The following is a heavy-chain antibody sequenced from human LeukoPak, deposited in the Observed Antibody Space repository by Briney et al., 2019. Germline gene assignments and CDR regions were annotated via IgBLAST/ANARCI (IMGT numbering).Heavy chain of an antibody. V-gene: IGHV1-2*06. CDR2: INPNSGGT. CDR1: GYTFTGYY. Sequence: ASVKVSCKASGYTFTGYYMHWVRQAPGQGLEWMGRINPNSGGTNYAQKFQGRVTMTRDTSISTAYMELSSLRSEDTAVYYCARDPAYCSSTSCYTEFDYWGQGTLVTVSS. D-gene: IGHD2-2*02. CDR3: ARDPAYCSSTSCYTEFDY. J-gene: IGHJ4*02.